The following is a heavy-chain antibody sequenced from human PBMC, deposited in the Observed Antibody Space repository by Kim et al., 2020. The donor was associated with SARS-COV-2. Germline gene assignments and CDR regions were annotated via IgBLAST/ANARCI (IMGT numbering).Heavy chain of an antibody. V-gene: IGHV4-34*01. Sequence: SETLSLTCAVYGGSFSGYYWSWIRQPPGKGLEWIGEINHSGSTNYNPSLKSRVTISVDTSKNQFSLKLSSVTAADTAVYYCARGRAAGATLWYYYYGMDV. CDR2: INHSGST. J-gene: IGHJ6*01. CDR3: ARGRAAGATLWYYYYGMDV. D-gene: IGHD1-26*01. CDR1: GGSFSGYY.